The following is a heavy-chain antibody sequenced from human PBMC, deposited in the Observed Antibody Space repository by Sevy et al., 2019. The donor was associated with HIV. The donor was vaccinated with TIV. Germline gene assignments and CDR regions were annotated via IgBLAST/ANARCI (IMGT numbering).Heavy chain of an antibody. J-gene: IGHJ3*01. CDR2: IWYDGSNK. Sequence: GGSLRLSCAASGFTFSSYGMHWVRQAPGKGLEWVAVIWYDGSNKYYEDSVKGRFTISRDNSKNTLYLQMNSLRAEDTAVYYCASVPYCSSTSCYFDALDLWGQGTMVTVSS. D-gene: IGHD2-2*01. CDR3: ASVPYCSSTSCYFDALDL. V-gene: IGHV3-33*08. CDR1: GFTFSSYG.